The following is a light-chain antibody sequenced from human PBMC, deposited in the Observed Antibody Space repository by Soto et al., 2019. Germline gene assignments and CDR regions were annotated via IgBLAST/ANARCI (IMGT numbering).Light chain of an antibody. V-gene: IGLV1-40*01. CDR2: GNN. CDR1: GAGYY. J-gene: IGLJ3*02. CDR3: QSYDSSLSGWV. Sequence: QSVLTQPPSVSGAPGQRVTISCIGAGYYVHWYQQLPGTAPKVLIYGNNNRPSGVPDRFSGSKSGTSASLAITGLQAEDEADYYCQSYDSSLSGWVFGGGTKVTVL.